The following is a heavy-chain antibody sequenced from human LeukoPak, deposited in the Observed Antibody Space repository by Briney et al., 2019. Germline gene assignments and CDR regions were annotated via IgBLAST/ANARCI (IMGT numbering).Heavy chain of an antibody. CDR1: GFTFSSYA. CDR2: ISYDGSNK. D-gene: IGHD3-22*01. Sequence: GGSLRLSCAASGFTFSSYAMSWVRQAPGKGLEWVAVISYDGSNKYYADSVKGRFTISRDNSKNTLYLQMNSLRAEDTAVYYCAREDYYDSSGYYYYYYGMDVWGQGTTVTVSS. CDR3: AREDYYDSSGYYYYYYGMDV. V-gene: IGHV3-30-3*01. J-gene: IGHJ6*02.